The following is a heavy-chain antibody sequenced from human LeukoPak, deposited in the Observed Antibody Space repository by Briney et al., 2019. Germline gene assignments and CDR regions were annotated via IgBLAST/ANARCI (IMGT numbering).Heavy chain of an antibody. J-gene: IGHJ5*02. CDR1: GYTFTSYG. V-gene: IGHV1-18*01. Sequence: ASVTVSCKASGYTFTSYGISWVRQAPGQGLEWMGWISAYNGNTNYAQKLQGRVTMTTDTSTSTAYMELRSLRSDDTAVYYCARDRRGITIFGVVIINWFDPWGQGTLVTVSS. CDR2: ISAYNGNT. CDR3: ARDRRGITIFGVVIINWFDP. D-gene: IGHD3-3*01.